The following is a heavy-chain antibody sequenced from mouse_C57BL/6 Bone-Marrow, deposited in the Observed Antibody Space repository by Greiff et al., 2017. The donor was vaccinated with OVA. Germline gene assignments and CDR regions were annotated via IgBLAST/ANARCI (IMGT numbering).Heavy chain of an antibody. V-gene: IGHV1-81*01. D-gene: IGHD1-1*01. J-gene: IGHJ1*03. CDR1: GYTFTSYG. CDR3: ARSGTTVVPNWYFDV. Sequence: VQRVESGAELARPGASVKLSCKASGYTFTSYGISWVKQRTGQGLEWIGEIYPRSGNTYYNEKFKGKATLTADKSSSTAYMELRSLTSEDSAVYFCARSGTTVVPNWYFDVWGTGTTVTVSS. CDR2: IYPRSGNT.